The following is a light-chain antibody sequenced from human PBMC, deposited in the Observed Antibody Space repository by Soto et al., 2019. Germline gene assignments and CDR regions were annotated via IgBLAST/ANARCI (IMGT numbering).Light chain of an antibody. J-gene: IGKJ1*01. CDR1: QSVRLN. Sequence: ESVLTQSPGTLSLSPGERATLSCRAGQSVRLNLAWYQQKPGQSPRLLIYGASTRATGIPARFSGSGSGTDFTLTISRLEPEDFAVYYCQQYNNWPRTFGQGTKVDIK. CDR2: GAS. CDR3: QQYNNWPRT. V-gene: IGKV3-15*01.